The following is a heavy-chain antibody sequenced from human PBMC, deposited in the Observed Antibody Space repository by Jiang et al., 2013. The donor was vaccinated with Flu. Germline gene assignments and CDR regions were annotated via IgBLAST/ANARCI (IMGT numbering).Heavy chain of an antibody. Sequence: GSGLVKPSETLSLTCTVSGGSISSSSYYWGWIRQPPGKGLEWIGSIYYSGSTYYNPSLKSRVTISVDTSKNQFSLKLSSVTAADTAVYYCASRVQLERFFDYWGQGTLVTVSS. D-gene: IGHD1-1*01. CDR2: IYYSGST. CDR1: GGSISSSSYY. CDR3: ASRVQLERFFDY. V-gene: IGHV4-39*01. J-gene: IGHJ4*02.